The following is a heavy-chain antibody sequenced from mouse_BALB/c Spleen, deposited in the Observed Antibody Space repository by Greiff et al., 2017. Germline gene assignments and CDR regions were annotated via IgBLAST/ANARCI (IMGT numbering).Heavy chain of an antibody. V-gene: IGHV1-80*01. J-gene: IGHJ2*01. D-gene: IGHD2-3*01. CDR2: IYPGDGDT. CDR3: ARSGDGYPYYFDY. CDR1: GYAFSSYW. Sequence: QVQLQQPGAELVRPGSSVKISCKASGYAFSSYWMNWVKQRPGQGLEWIGQIYPGDGDTNYNGKFKGKATLTADKSSSTAYMQLSSLTSEDSAVYFCARSGDGYPYYFDYWGQGTTLTVSS.